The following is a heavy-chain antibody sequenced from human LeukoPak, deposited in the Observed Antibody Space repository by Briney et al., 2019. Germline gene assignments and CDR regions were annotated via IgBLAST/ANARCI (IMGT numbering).Heavy chain of an antibody. D-gene: IGHD5-18*01. CDR1: GFTFSNYA. V-gene: IGHV3-30*18. Sequence: HPGGSLRLSCAASGFTFSNYAMTWVRQAPGKGLEWVAVISYDGSNKYYADSVKGRFTISRDNSKNTLYLQMNSLRAEDTAVYYCAKDRLKGRGYSYGYLGYWGQGTLVTVSS. CDR3: AKDRLKGRGYSYGYLGY. CDR2: ISYDGSNK. J-gene: IGHJ4*02.